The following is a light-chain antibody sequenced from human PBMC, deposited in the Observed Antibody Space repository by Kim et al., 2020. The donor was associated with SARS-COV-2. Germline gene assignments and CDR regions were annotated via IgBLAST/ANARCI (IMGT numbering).Light chain of an antibody. V-gene: IGKV3-11*01. CDR3: QQRTNWPQIT. CDR2: VAS. CDR1: QSVSRF. Sequence: SAGGGATLSCTARQSVSRFLGWYQQQPGQTPRLLIYVASDRATGVPARFSGSGSGTEFTLTISSLEPEDFAVYYCQQRTNWPQITFGQGTRLEIK. J-gene: IGKJ5*01.